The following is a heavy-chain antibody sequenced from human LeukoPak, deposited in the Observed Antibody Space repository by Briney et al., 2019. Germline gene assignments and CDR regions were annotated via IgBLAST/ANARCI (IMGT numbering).Heavy chain of an antibody. CDR2: IYPGDSDA. V-gene: IGHV5-51*01. Sequence: GESLKISCKGSGYSFTRYWIAWVRQMPGKGLEWMGIIYPGDSDARYSPSFQGQVTISADKSISTAYLQWSSLKASDTAMYYCARSPMVVVPAAHSGYFDYWGQGTLVTVSS. CDR1: GYSFTRYW. D-gene: IGHD2-2*01. J-gene: IGHJ4*02. CDR3: ARSPMVVVPAAHSGYFDY.